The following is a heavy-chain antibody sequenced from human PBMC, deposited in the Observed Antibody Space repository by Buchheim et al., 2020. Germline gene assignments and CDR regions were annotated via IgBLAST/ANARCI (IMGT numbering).Heavy chain of an antibody. CDR3: ARGTSVGEDY. CDR1: GFTFSSYW. CDR2: IYSDGSST. J-gene: IGHJ4*02. V-gene: IGHV3-74*02. Sequence: EVQLVESGGGLVQPGGSLRLSCAASGFTFSSYWMHWVRHAPGKGLVWVSRIYSDGSSTNYADSVKGRFTISRDNAKNTLYLQMNSLRAEDTAVYYCARGTSVGEDYWGQGTL. D-gene: IGHD3-3*01.